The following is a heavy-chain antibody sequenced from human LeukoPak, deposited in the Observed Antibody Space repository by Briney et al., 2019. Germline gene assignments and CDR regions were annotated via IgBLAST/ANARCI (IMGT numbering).Heavy chain of an antibody. CDR3: ARDETTKWELFWY. Sequence: GGSLRLSCAASGFSFSSYSLCWVRQAPGKGLEWVSSISSSSTYIYYGDSVKGRFTISRDNAKNSLYLQMNSLRAEDTAVYYCARDETTKWELFWYWGQGTLVTVSS. CDR2: ISSSSTYI. CDR1: GFSFSSYS. D-gene: IGHD1-26*01. J-gene: IGHJ4*02. V-gene: IGHV3-21*01.